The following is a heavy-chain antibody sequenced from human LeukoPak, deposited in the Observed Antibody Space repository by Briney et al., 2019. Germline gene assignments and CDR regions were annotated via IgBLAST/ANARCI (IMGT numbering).Heavy chain of an antibody. D-gene: IGHD4-17*01. V-gene: IGHV3-21*01. Sequence: GGSLRLSCAASGFIFSSYAMNWVRQAPGKGLEWVSSISGSGSYIHYADSMKGRFTISRDNAKKSVYLHMSRLRAEYTAVYYCARGLGSGDYVANAFDFWGRGTTVSVS. CDR1: GFIFSSYA. J-gene: IGHJ3*01. CDR3: ARGLGSGDYVANAFDF. CDR2: ISGSGSYI.